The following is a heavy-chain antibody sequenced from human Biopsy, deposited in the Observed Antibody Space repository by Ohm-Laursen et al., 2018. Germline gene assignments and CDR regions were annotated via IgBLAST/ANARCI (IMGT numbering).Heavy chain of an antibody. CDR2: INHRGST. CDR3: ARAVDYYDPYYYYGLDV. V-gene: IGHV4-61*08. D-gene: IGHD3-16*01. CDR1: GGSVSSGGFY. J-gene: IGHJ6*02. Sequence: PSETLSLTWTVSGGSVSSGGFYWSWIRQHPGKGLEWIGEINHRGSTNYNPSLKSRVTISVDTSKNQFSLKLRSVTAADTAVYYCARAVDYYDPYYYYGLDVWGQGTTVTVSS.